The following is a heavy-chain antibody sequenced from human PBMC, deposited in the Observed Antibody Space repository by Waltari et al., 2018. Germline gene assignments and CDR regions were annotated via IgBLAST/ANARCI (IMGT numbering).Heavy chain of an antibody. V-gene: IGHV4-38-2*02. D-gene: IGHD1-26*01. J-gene: IGHJ4*02. CDR1: GYSISSGYY. Sequence: QVQLQESGPGLVKPSETLSLTCTVSGYSISSGYYWGWIRQPPGKGLEWIGSIYHSGSTYYNPSLKSRVTISVDTSKNQFCLKLSSVTAADTAVYYCARDRGSYWGYWGQGTLVTVSS. CDR2: IYHSGST. CDR3: ARDRGSYWGY.